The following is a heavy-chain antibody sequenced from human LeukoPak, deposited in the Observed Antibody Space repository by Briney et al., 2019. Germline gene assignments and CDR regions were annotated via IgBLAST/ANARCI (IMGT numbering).Heavy chain of an antibody. CDR1: GFTFSNAW. D-gene: IGHD5-18*01. V-gene: IGHV3-23*01. Sequence: GGSLRLSCAASGFTFSNAWMSWVRQAPGKGLEWVSAISGSGGSTYYADSVKGRFTISRDNSKNTLYLQMNSLRAEDTAVYYCAKAPGYSSYYFDYWGQGTLVTVSS. CDR3: AKAPGYSSYYFDY. J-gene: IGHJ4*02. CDR2: ISGSGGST.